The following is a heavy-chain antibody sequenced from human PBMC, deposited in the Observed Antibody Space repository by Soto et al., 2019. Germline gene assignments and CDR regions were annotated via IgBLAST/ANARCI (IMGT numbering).Heavy chain of an antibody. CDR3: ARDSPPRYYDSSGYYFDY. CDR2: ISAYNGNT. CDR1: GYTFTSYG. V-gene: IGHV1-18*01. Sequence: GASVKVSCKASGYTFTSYGISWVRQAPGQGLEWMGWISAYNGNTNYAQKLQGRATMTTDTSTSTAYMELRSLRSDDTAVYYCARDSPPRYYDSSGYYFDYWGQGTLVTVSS. D-gene: IGHD3-22*01. J-gene: IGHJ4*02.